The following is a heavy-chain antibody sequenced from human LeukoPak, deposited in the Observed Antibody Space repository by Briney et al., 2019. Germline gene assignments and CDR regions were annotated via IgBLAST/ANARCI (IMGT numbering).Heavy chain of an antibody. CDR3: ARAGPYDSYDY. J-gene: IGHJ4*02. CDR1: GFIFRTHA. D-gene: IGHD3-22*01. Sequence: GGSLRLSCTASGFIFRTHAMSWVRQAPGKGLEWLSTITITDGGAYYIDSVKGRFTISRDNSKNTLYLQMNSLRAEDTAVYYCARAGPYDSYDYWGQGTLVTVSS. V-gene: IGHV3-23*01. CDR2: ITITDGGA.